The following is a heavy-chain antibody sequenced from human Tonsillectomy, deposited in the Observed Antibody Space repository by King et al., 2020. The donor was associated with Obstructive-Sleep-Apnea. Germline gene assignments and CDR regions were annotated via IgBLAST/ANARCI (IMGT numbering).Heavy chain of an antibody. J-gene: IGHJ6*02. CDR3: ARRTQGCSGGSCYSHYGMDV. V-gene: IGHV5-51*01. D-gene: IGHD2-15*01. Sequence: VQLVESGAEVKKPGESLKISCKGSGYSFTSYWIGWVRQMPGKGLEWMGIIYPGDSDTRYSPSFQGQVTISADKSISTAYLQWISLKASDTAMYYCARRTQGCSGGSCYSHYGMDVWGQGTTVTVSS. CDR1: GYSFTSYW. CDR2: IYPGDSDT.